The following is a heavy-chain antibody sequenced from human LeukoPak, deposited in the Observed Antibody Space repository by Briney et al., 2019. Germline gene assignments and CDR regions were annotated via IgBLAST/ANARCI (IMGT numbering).Heavy chain of an antibody. CDR2: IGTAGDT. Sequence: GGSLRLSCAASGFTFSSYDMHWVRQATGKGLEWVSAIGTAGDTYYPGSVKGRFTISRENAKNSLYLQMNSLRAGETAVYYCARVQGLDFRWYFDLWGRGTLVTVSS. V-gene: IGHV3-13*01. J-gene: IGHJ2*01. CDR3: ARVQGLDFRWYFDL. CDR1: GFTFSSYD.